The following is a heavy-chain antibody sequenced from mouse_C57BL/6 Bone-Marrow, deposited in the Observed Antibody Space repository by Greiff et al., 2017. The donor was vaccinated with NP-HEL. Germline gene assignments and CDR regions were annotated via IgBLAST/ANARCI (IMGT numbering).Heavy chain of an antibody. J-gene: IGHJ2*01. D-gene: IGHD1-1*01. V-gene: IGHV1-63*01. Sequence: QVQLQQSGAELVRPGTSVKMSCKASGYAFTNYWIGWAKQRPGHGLEWIGDIYPGGGYTNYNEKFKGKATLTADKSSSTAYMQFSSLTSEDSAIYYCAATVVLYYFDYWGQGTTLTVSS. CDR1: GYAFTNYW. CDR3: AATVVLYYFDY. CDR2: IYPGGGYT.